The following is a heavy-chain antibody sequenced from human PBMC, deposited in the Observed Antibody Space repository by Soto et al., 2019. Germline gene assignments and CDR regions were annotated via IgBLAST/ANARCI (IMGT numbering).Heavy chain of an antibody. D-gene: IGHD4-4*01. CDR1: GYTFTSYG. CDR3: AGDPDSHYNDSHASSYP. V-gene: IGHV1-18*01. CDR2: ISAYNGNT. Sequence: ASVKVSCKASGYTFTSYGISWVRQAPGQGLEWMGWISAYNGNTNYAQKLQGRVTMTTDTSTSTAYMELTGLRSDDTAVYYCAGDPDSHYNDSHASSYPWGQ. J-gene: IGHJ5*01.